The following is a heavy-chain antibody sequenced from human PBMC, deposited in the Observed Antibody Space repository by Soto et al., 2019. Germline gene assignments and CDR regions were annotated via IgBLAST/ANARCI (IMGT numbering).Heavy chain of an antibody. D-gene: IGHD6-19*01. CDR2: INAGNGYK. Sequence: QGQLVQSGAEVKMPGASVRISCKASGYTFTAYFIHWVRQAPGQGLEWMGWINAGNGYKEYAQKFQGRINITRNTSATTADLEVTGLTPEDTAIYYCARDRVAVRGFDPWGQGSLVTVSS. CDR1: GYTFTAYF. CDR3: ARDRVAVRGFDP. V-gene: IGHV1-3*01. J-gene: IGHJ5*02.